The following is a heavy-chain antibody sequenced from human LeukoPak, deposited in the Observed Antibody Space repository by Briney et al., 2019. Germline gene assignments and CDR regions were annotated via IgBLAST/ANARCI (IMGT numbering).Heavy chain of an antibody. CDR3: ARSSTSQHYYYYYGMDV. J-gene: IGHJ6*02. V-gene: IGHV4-39*01. CDR1: GGSISSYY. D-gene: IGHD2-2*01. CDR2: IYYSGST. Sequence: PSETLSLTCTVSGGSISSYYWGWIRQPPGKGLEWIGSIYYSGSTYYNPSLKSRVTISVDTSKNQFSLKLSSVTAADTAVYYCARSSTSQHYYYYYGMDVWGQGTTVTVS.